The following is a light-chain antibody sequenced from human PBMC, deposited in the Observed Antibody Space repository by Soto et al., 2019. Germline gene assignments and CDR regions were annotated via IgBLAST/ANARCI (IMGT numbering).Light chain of an antibody. V-gene: IGLV2-14*01. CDR1: SSDVGSYDF. CDR3: SSFTTTNTGV. J-gene: IGLJ3*02. Sequence: QSVLTQPTSVSGSPGQSITISCTGTSSDVGSYDFVSWFQQHPGKAPKLMIYEVTNRPSGVSYRFSGSKSGNTASLTISGLQAEDEADYYCSSFTTTNTGVFGGGTKVTVL. CDR2: EVT.